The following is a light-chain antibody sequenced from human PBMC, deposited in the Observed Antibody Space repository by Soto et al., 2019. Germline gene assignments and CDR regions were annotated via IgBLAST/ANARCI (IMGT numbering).Light chain of an antibody. J-gene: IGKJ4*01. Sequence: DIQITQSPSFFSASVGDRVTITCQASQDISNYLNWYQQKPGKAPKLLIYDASKLETGVPSRFSGSGSGTDFTFTISSLQPEDIATYYCQQYDNPLLPVGGGTKVEIK. V-gene: IGKV1-33*01. CDR1: QDISNY. CDR3: QQYDNPLLP. CDR2: DAS.